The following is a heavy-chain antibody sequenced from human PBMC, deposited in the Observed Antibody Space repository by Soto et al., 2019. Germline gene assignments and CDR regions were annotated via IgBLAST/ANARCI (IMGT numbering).Heavy chain of an antibody. V-gene: IGHV3-49*03. Sequence: GGSLRLSCTASGFTFGDYAMSWFRQAPGKGLEWVGFIRSKTYGGTTEYAASVKGRFTISRDDSKSIAYLQMKSLKTEDTAVYYCAREANYYDSSGYYLLTYFDYWGQGTLVTVSS. CDR3: AREANYYDSSGYYLLTYFDY. CDR2: IRSKTYGGTT. J-gene: IGHJ4*02. CDR1: GFTFGDYA. D-gene: IGHD3-22*01.